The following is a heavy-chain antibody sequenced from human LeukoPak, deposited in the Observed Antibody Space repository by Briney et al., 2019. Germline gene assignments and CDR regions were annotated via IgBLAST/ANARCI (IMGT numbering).Heavy chain of an antibody. CDR1: GGSFSSYY. CDR2: ISHSGST. D-gene: IGHD2-21*02. CDR3: AREVVTPGAFDI. J-gene: IGHJ3*02. Sequence: SETLSLTCAVYGGSFSSYYWSWIRQPPGKGLEWIGEISHSGSTNYNPSLKSRVTISVDTSKNQFSLKLSSVTAADTAVYYCAREVVTPGAFDIWGQGTMVTVSS. V-gene: IGHV4-34*01.